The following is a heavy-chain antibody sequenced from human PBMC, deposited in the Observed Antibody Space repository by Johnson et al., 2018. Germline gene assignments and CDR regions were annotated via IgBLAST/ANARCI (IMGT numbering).Heavy chain of an antibody. V-gene: IGHV3-48*01. J-gene: IGHJ1*01. CDR3: ARVPTDFYDSSGYGFQH. CDR1: GFTFSRYS. Sequence: VQLVQSGGGVVQSGRSLRLSCAASGFTFSRYSLNWVRQAPGKGLEWISYISSSSRTIYYADSVKGRFTISRDDAKNSLYLQMNSLRAEDTAGYYCARVPTDFYDSSGYGFQHWGQGTLVTVSS. D-gene: IGHD3-22*01. CDR2: ISSSSRTI.